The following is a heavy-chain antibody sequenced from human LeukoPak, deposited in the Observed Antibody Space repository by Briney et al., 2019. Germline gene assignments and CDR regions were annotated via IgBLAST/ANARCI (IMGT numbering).Heavy chain of an antibody. Sequence: SETLSLTCSGSGDSIAATSYYWAWIRQPPGKGLEWIGSIYYGGNINYDPSLQSRVTISIDTSKNQFSLSLTSVTAADTAVYFCARQIRYTYDPNWFHPWGQGTLVTVSS. CDR1: GDSIAATSYY. CDR2: IYYGGNI. D-gene: IGHD5-12*01. J-gene: IGHJ5*02. V-gene: IGHV4-39*01. CDR3: ARQIRYTYDPNWFHP.